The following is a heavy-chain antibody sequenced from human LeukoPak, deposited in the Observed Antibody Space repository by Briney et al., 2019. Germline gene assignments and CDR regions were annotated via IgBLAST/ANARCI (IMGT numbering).Heavy chain of an antibody. D-gene: IGHD6-6*01. J-gene: IGHJ4*02. V-gene: IGHV4-59*04. CDR3: VRSSSSIFDY. CDR2: IYNSGST. CDR1: GGSISSYQ. Sequence: SETLSLTCTVSGGSISSYQWSWIRQPPGKGLEWIGSIYNSGSTYYNPSLKSRVTISVDTSKNQFSLKLSSVTAADTAVYYCVRSSSSIFDYWGQGTLVTVSS.